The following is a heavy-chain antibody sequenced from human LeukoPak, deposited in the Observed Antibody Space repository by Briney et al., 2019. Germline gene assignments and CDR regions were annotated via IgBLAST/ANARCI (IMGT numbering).Heavy chain of an antibody. V-gene: IGHV3-49*04. CDR1: GFPFGVYA. CDR2: LRSKAYGGTK. CDR3: TRTMNHLAPPYYFDY. Sequence: GGSLSLFCTTSGFPFGVYAKSWVRQAPGKGVEWVGFLRSKAYGGTKEYAASVKGRFTISRDDSKSVAYLQMNSLKTEDAALYYCTRTMNHLAPPYYFDYWGQGTLVTVSS. J-gene: IGHJ4*02.